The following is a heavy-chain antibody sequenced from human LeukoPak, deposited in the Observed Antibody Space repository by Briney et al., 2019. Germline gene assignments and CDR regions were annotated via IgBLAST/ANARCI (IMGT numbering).Heavy chain of an antibody. D-gene: IGHD6-19*01. Sequence: SETLSLTCTVSGGSISSYYWSWIRQPPGKGLEWIGYIYGSGNTNYNPSLKSRVTMSIDTSKNQFSLMLTSVTAADTATYYCARETSLAGFASGLGFNYWGQGILVTVSS. CDR2: IYGSGNT. CDR1: GGSISSYY. J-gene: IGHJ4*02. V-gene: IGHV4-59*01. CDR3: ARETSLAGFASGLGFNY.